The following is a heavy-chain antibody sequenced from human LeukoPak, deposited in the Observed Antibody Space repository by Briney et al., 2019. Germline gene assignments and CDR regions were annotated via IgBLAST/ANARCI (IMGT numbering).Heavy chain of an antibody. V-gene: IGHV5-10-1*01. CDR3: ARHRPTDIEALYYFDY. Sequence: GESLKISCKGSGYSFTSYWISWVRQMPGKGLEWMGRIDPSDSYTNYSPSFQGHVTISADKSISTAYLQWSSLKASDTAMYYCARHRPTDIEALYYFDYWGQGTLVTVSS. D-gene: IGHD5-12*01. CDR1: GYSFTSYW. J-gene: IGHJ4*02. CDR2: IDPSDSYT.